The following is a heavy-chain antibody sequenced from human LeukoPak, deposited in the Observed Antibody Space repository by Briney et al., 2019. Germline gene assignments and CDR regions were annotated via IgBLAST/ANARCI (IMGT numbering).Heavy chain of an antibody. V-gene: IGHV3-66*01. CDR1: GFTVSSKY. J-gene: IGHJ4*02. Sequence: GGSLRLSCAAPGFTVSSKYMSWVRQAPGKGLEWVSVIYSGGSTYYSDSVKGRFTISRDNSKNTLYLQMNSLRVEDTAVYYCAWSSHPYYFDYWGQGTLVTVSS. CDR2: IYSGGST. CDR3: AWSSHPYYFDY.